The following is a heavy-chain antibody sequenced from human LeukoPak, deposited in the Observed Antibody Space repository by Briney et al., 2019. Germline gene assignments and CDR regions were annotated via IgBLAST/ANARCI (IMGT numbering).Heavy chain of an antibody. CDR1: GFTFSRHW. D-gene: IGHD4-17*01. CDR2: IKQDGSQ. J-gene: IGHJ4*02. Sequence: GGSLRLSCAASGFTFSRHWMGWVRQAPGKGLEWVANIKQDGSQYYVDSVKGRFIISRDNAKNSLSLQMNSLRVEDTAVYYCARGPDYGDGLDYFDYWGQGTLVTVS. CDR3: ARGPDYGDGLDYFDY. V-gene: IGHV3-7*01.